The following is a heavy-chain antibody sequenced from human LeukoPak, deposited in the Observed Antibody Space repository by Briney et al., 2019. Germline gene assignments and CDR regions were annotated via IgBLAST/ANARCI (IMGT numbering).Heavy chain of an antibody. J-gene: IGHJ4*02. D-gene: IGHD2-15*01. Sequence: GGSLRLSCAASGFTFSSCAMHWVRQAPGKGLEYVSAISSNGGSTYYANSVKGRFTISRDNSKNTLYLQMGSLRAEDMAVYYCARVAARVSLDYWGQGTLVTVSS. CDR3: ARVAARVSLDY. CDR2: ISSNGGST. CDR1: GFTFSSCA. V-gene: IGHV3-64*01.